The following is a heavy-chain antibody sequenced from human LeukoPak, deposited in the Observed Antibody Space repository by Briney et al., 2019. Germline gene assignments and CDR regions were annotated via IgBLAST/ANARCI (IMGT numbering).Heavy chain of an antibody. D-gene: IGHD2-2*01. CDR2: INHCGRT. CDR3: ARDVVVVPAAIHYGMDV. J-gene: IGHJ6*02. V-gene: IGHV4-34*01. Sequence: PSETLSLTCAVYGGSFSDYFWGWIRQPPGKGLEWIGEINHCGRTYYNPSLKSRVTISVDTSKNQFSLNLSSVTAADTAVYYCARDVVVVPAAIHYGMDVWGQGTTVTVSS. CDR1: GGSFSDYF.